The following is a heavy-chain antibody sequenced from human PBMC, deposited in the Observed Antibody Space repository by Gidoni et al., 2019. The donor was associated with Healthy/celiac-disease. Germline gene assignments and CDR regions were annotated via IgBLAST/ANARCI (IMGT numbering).Heavy chain of an antibody. V-gene: IGHV1-18*04. CDR1: GYTFTSYG. Sequence: QVQLVQSGAEVKKPGASVKVSCKASGYTFTSYGISWVRQAPGQGLEWMGWISAYNGNTNYAQKLQGRVTMTTDTSTSTAYMELRSLRSDDTAVYYCAREDGPPLYYYDSSGYSLDYWGQGTLVTVSS. J-gene: IGHJ4*02. D-gene: IGHD3-22*01. CDR3: AREDGPPLYYYDSSGYSLDY. CDR2: ISAYNGNT.